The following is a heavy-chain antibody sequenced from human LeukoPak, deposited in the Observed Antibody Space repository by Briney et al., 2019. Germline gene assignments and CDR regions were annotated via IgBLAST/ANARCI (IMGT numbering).Heavy chain of an antibody. V-gene: IGHV3-74*01. Sequence: PGGSLRLSCAASGFTFSSYWMHWVRHGPGKGLVWVSRINSDGSSTTNADSVKGRFTISRDNAKNTLYLQMNSLRAEDTAMYYCARANSHAFDMWGQGTMVTVSS. D-gene: IGHD4-23*01. CDR2: INSDGSST. CDR1: GFTFSSYW. CDR3: ARANSHAFDM. J-gene: IGHJ3*02.